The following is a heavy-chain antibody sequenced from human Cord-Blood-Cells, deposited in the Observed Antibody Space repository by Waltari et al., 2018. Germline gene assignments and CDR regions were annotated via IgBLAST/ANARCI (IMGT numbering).Heavy chain of an antibody. J-gene: IGHJ4*02. V-gene: IGHV6-1*01. CDR2: TYYRSKWYN. Sequence: QTLSLTCAISGDSVSSNSAAWNWIRQSPSRGLEWLGRTYYRSKWYNDYAVSVKSRITINPDTSKNQFSLQLNSVTPEDTAVYYCAREGLSIGYSSGWGYYFDYWGQGTLGTVSS. CDR3: AREGLSIGYSSGWGYYFDY. CDR1: GDSVSSNSAA. D-gene: IGHD6-19*01.